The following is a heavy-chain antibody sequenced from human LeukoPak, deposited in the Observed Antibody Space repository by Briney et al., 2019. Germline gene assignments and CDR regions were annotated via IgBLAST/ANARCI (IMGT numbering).Heavy chain of an antibody. CDR1: GFTFSNHG. CDR2: IWYDGSKR. D-gene: IGHD5-18*01. CDR3: ARDPQHSMDV. V-gene: IGHV3-33*01. Sequence: GRSLRLSCAASGFTFSNHGIHWVRQAPGKGLEWVSAIWYDGSKRCYADSVKGRFTISRDDSKNTVYLQMNGLRADDTAVYYCARDPQHSMDVWGQGTTVTVSS. J-gene: IGHJ6*02.